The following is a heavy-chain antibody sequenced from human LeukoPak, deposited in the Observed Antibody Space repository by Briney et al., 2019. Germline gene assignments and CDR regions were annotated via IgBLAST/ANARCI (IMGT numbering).Heavy chain of an antibody. CDR2: INPNSGGT. CDR1: GYTFTGYY. J-gene: IGHJ5*02. Sequence: GASVKVSCKASGYTFTGYYMHWVRQAPGQGLEWMGWINPNSGGTNYAQKFQGRVTMTRDTSISTAYMELSSLRSEDTAVYYCARVLRAANWLWFGESSSYNWFDPWGQGTLVTVSS. D-gene: IGHD3-10*01. V-gene: IGHV1-2*02. CDR3: ARVLRAANWLWFGESSSYNWFDP.